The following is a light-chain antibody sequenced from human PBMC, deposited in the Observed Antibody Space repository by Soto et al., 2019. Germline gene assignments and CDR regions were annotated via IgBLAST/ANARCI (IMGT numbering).Light chain of an antibody. Sequence: QMLPSTCSLTAAPGDRDPLTCRASQTIYTGLAWYQQKPGRAPKLLIYDASTLESWVPSRFSGSGSGTDFTLTISSLQPEDFAIYYCQQSYSSPQTFGQGTKVDI. CDR1: QTIYTG. CDR2: DAS. J-gene: IGKJ1*01. V-gene: IGKV1-39*01. CDR3: QQSYSSPQT.